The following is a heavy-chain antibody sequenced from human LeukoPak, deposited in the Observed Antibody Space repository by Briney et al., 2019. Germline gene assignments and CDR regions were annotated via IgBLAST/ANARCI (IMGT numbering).Heavy chain of an antibody. CDR3: ARVVTQYTYYGMDV. CDR1: GYTFTSYG. D-gene: IGHD5-18*01. J-gene: IGHJ6*02. CDR2: ISAYNGNT. Sequence: GASVKVSCKASGYTFTSYGISWVRQAPGQGLEWMGWISAYNGNTNYAQRLQGRVTMTTDTSTSTAYMELRSLRSDDTAVYYCARVVTQYTYYGMDVWGQGTTVTVSS. V-gene: IGHV1-18*01.